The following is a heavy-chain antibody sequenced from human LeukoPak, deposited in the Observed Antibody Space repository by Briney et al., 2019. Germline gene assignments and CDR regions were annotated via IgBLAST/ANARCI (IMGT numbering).Heavy chain of an antibody. CDR1: GFTFSSYA. D-gene: IGHD3-10*01. J-gene: IGHJ4*02. V-gene: IGHV3-23*01. Sequence: PGGSLRLSCAASGFTFSSYAMSWVRQAPGKGLGWVSAISGSGGSTYYADSVKGRFTISRDNSKNTLYLQMNSLRAEDTAVYYCAKVRGVQPDYFDYWGQGTLVTVSS. CDR3: AKVRGVQPDYFDY. CDR2: ISGSGGST.